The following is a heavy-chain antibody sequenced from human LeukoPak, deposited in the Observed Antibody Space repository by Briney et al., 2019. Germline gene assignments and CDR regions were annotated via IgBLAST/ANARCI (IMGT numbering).Heavy chain of an antibody. D-gene: IGHD3-10*01. CDR1: GFTFSSYA. V-gene: IGHV3-23*01. CDR2: ISGSGGST. Sequence: GGSLRLSCAASGFTFSSYAMSWVRQAPGKGLEWVSAISGSGGSTYYADSVKGRFTISRDNSKNTVYLQMNSLGGEDTAVYYCARQIFGSGSYPDYWGQGTLVTVSS. J-gene: IGHJ4*02. CDR3: ARQIFGSGSYPDY.